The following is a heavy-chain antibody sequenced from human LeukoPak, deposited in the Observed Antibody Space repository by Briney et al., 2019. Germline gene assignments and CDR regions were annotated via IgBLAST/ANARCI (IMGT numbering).Heavy chain of an antibody. CDR2: IKGKTNGETR. D-gene: IGHD2-2*01. J-gene: IGHJ4*02. V-gene: IGHV3-15*01. CDR3: AKLQKAVVPAATLGFDS. CDR1: GFTLSNAW. Sequence: GGSLRLSWAASGFTLSNAWMNWVRQAPGKGLEWVGLIKGKTNGETRDYAAPVKGRFTISRDDSDNTLYLQMNSLKNEDTAVYYCAKLQKAVVPAATLGFDSWGQGTLVTVSS.